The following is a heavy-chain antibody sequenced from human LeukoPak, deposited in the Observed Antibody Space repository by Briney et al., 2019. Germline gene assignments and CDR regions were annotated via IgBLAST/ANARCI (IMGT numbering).Heavy chain of an antibody. CDR1: GYTFTSYY. J-gene: IGHJ3*02. D-gene: IGHD6-13*01. CDR3: AKTAAAGTTWDAFDI. CDR2: ISTYNGNT. Sequence: GASVKVSCKASGYTFTSYYMHWVRQAPGQGLEWMGWISTYNGNTDYAQKLQDRVTMTTDTSTSTAYMELRSLRSDDTAVYYCAKTAAAGTTWDAFDIWGQGTMVTVSS. V-gene: IGHV1-18*04.